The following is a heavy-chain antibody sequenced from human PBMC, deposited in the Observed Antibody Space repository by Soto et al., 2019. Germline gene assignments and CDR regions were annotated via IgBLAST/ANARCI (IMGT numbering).Heavy chain of an antibody. V-gene: IGHV3-23*01. CDR2: ISGSGGST. CDR3: AKWGRYSSGWYLTAPFDP. Sequence: EVQLLESGGGLVQPGGSLRLSCAASGFTFSSYAMSWVRQAPGKGLEWVSAISGSGGSTYYADSVKGRFTISRDNSKNTLYLQMNSVRAEDKAVYYCAKWGRYSSGWYLTAPFDPWGQGTLVTVS. J-gene: IGHJ5*02. CDR1: GFTFSSYA. D-gene: IGHD6-19*01.